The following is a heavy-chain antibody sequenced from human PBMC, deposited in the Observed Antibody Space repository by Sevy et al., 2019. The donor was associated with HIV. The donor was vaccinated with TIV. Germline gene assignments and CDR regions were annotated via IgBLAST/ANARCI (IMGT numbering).Heavy chain of an antibody. CDR2: FDPEDGET. V-gene: IGHV1-24*01. CDR1: GYTLTELS. CDR3: ATVVRLTEKRHAFDI. Sequence: ASVKVSCKVSGYTLTELSMHWVRQAPGKGLEWMGGFDPEDGETIYAQKFQGRVTMTEDTSTDTAYMELSSLRSEDTAVYYWATVVRLTEKRHAFDIWGQGTMVTVSS. D-gene: IGHD5-12*01. J-gene: IGHJ3*02.